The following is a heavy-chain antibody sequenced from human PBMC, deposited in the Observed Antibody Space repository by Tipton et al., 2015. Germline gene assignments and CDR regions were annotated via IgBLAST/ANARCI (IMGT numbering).Heavy chain of an antibody. J-gene: IGHJ4*02. CDR3: VRGGDSSSDPLDL. CDR1: GFTFNYHW. D-gene: IGHD6-19*01. Sequence: SLRLSCAVSGFTFNYHWMHWVRQSPGKGPLWVSRISDDGMNAAYADSVKGRFTISRDTPKNRVYLQLNNVTTEDTALYYCVRGGDSSSDPLDLWGQGTLVTVSS. V-gene: IGHV3-74*01. CDR2: ISDDGMNA.